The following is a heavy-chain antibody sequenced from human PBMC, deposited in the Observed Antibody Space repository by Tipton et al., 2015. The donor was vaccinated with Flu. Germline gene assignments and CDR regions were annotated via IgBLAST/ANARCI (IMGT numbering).Heavy chain of an antibody. D-gene: IGHD6-19*01. CDR2: IKEDGNEK. CDR3: ARASGKCVKVHGLADY. J-gene: IGHJ4*02. Sequence: SLRPSCAASGFTFSSYWMSLVRQAPGKGLEWVANIKEDGNEKNFVDSVKGRFTISRDNAKNSLYLQMNGLRAEDTAVYFCARASGKCVKVHGLADYWGQGTLVTVSS. V-gene: IGHV3-7*01. CDR1: GFTFSSYW.